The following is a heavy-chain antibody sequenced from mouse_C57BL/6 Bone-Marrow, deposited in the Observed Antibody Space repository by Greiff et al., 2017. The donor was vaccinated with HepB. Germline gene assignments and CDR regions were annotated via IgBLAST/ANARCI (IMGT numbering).Heavy chain of an antibody. CDR3: ARGTGFAY. D-gene: IGHD4-1*01. J-gene: IGHJ3*01. CDR2: IDPSDSYT. CDR1: GYTFTSYW. Sequence: QVQLQQPGAELVMPGASVKLSCKASGYTFTSYWMHWVKQRPGQGLEWIGEIDPSDSYTNYNQKFKGKSTLTVDKSSSTAYMQLSSLTSEYSAVYYCARGTGFAYWGQGTLVTVSA. V-gene: IGHV1-69*01.